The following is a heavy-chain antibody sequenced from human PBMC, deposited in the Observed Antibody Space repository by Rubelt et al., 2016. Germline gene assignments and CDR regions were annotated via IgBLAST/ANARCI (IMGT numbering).Heavy chain of an antibody. D-gene: IGHD3-10*01. V-gene: IGHV4-39*01. Sequence: GSGPGLVKPSETLSLTCTVSVGSISSSTYYWGWIRQPPGKGLEWIGIIYYSGSTSYSPSLKSRVTISVDTSKNQVSLKLNSVTAADTAVYYCARFNYYGSGNYRYYFDYWGQGTLVTVSS. CDR3: ARFNYYGSGNYRYYFDY. CDR2: IYYSGST. J-gene: IGHJ4*02. CDR1: VGSISSSTYY.